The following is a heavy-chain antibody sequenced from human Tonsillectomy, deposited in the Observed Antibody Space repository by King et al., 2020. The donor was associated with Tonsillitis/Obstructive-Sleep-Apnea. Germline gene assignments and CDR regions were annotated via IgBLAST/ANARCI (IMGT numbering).Heavy chain of an antibody. Sequence: VPLQESGPGLVKPSETLSLTCTVSGDSVSSGNYFWSWIRQPPGKGLEWIGYIHHSGSSNYNPSLKSRVIISLDSSKNQFSLKVSSVTAADTAVYYCARVVVVVAATLAAFDIWGQGTMVTVSS. J-gene: IGHJ3*02. D-gene: IGHD2-15*01. CDR3: ARVVVVVAATLAAFDI. CDR1: GDSVSSGNYF. V-gene: IGHV4-61*01. CDR2: IHHSGSS.